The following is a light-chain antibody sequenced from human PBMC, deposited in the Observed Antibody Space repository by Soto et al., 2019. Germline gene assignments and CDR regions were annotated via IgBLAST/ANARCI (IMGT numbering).Light chain of an antibody. V-gene: IGLV2-14*01. CDR1: SSDVGGYDY. Sequence: QSALTQPASVSVSPGQSITISCTGTSSDVGGYDYVSWYQQYPDKAPKLMIFEVSNRPSGVSNRFSGSKSGNTASLTISGLQAEDEADYYCSAYAGSSVLFGGGTQLTVL. CDR3: SAYAGSSVL. J-gene: IGLJ2*01. CDR2: EVS.